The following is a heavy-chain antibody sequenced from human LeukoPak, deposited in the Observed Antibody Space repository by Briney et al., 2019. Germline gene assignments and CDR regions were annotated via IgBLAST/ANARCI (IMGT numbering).Heavy chain of an antibody. CDR2: ISSSSSYI. V-gene: IGHV3-21*01. D-gene: IGHD6-19*01. CDR1: GFTFSSYS. Sequence: GGSLRLSCAASGFTFSSYSMNWVRQAPGKGLEWVSSISSSSSYIYYADSVKGRFTISRDNAKNSLYLQMNSLRAEDTAVYYCARDNFGYSSGWYVDYWGQGTLVTVSS. J-gene: IGHJ4*02. CDR3: ARDNFGYSSGWYVDY.